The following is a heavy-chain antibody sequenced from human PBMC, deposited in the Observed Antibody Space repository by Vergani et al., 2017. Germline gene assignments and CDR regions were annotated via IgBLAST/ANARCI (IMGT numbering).Heavy chain of an antibody. D-gene: IGHD2-2*01. CDR1: GFTFTKYA. CDR3: AKDPGFCSSATCCRNYYFDL. CDR2: ISATVGST. Sequence: EVQLLESGGGLVQPGGSLRLSCAASGFTFTKYAMTWVRQAPGKGLEWVSTISATVGSTYYADSVKGRFTISRDNSKNTLFLQMNSLRAEDTAVYYCAKDPGFCSSATCCRNYYFDLWGHGTLVTVSS. V-gene: IGHV3-23*01. J-gene: IGHJ2*01.